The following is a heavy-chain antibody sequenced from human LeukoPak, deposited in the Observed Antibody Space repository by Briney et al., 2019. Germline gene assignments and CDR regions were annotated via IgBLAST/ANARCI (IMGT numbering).Heavy chain of an antibody. Sequence: SETLSPTCTVSGGSISSYYWSWIRQPPGKGLEWIGYIYYSGSTNYNPSLKSRVTISVDTSKNQFSLKLSSVTAADTAVYYCARNVYGSSAFDPWGQGTLVTVSS. D-gene: IGHD2-15*01. V-gene: IGHV4-59*08. CDR2: IYYSGST. J-gene: IGHJ5*02. CDR1: GGSISSYY. CDR3: ARNVYGSSAFDP.